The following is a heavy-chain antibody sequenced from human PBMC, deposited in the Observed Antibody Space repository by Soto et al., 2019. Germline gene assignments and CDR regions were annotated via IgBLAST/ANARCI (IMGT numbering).Heavy chain of an antibody. CDR2: ISAYNGNT. V-gene: IGHV1-18*01. CDR3: ARDVREWELPRFDY. D-gene: IGHD1-26*01. CDR1: GYTFTSYG. Sequence: ASVKVSCNASGYTFTSYGISWVRQAPGQGLEWMGWISAYNGNTNYAQKLQGRVTMTTDTSTSTAYMELRSLRSDDTAVYYCARDVREWELPRFDYWGQGTLVTVSS. J-gene: IGHJ4*02.